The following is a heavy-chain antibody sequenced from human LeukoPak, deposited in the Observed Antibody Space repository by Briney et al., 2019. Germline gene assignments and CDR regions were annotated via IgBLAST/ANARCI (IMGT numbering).Heavy chain of an antibody. J-gene: IGHJ4*02. V-gene: IGHV3-43*02. Sequence: GGSLRLSCAASGFTFDDYAMHWVRQAPGKGLEWVSLISGDGGSTYYADSVRGRFTISRGNSKNSLYLQMNSLRTEDTALYYCAKGSYSSGWFYYFDYWGQGTLVTVSS. CDR3: AKGSYSSGWFYYFDY. CDR2: ISGDGGST. CDR1: GFTFDDYA. D-gene: IGHD6-19*01.